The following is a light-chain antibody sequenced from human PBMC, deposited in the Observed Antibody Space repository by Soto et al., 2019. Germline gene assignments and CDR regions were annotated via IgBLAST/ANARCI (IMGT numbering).Light chain of an antibody. CDR1: QSVSSN. CDR2: GAS. CDR3: QQRSIWPWT. Sequence: EIVMTQSPATLSVSPGERATISCRASQSVSSNLAWYQQKPGQAPRLLIYGASTRATGIPARFSGSGSGTEFTLTISSLQSEDFAVFYCQQRSIWPWTFGQGTKVDIK. V-gene: IGKV3-15*01. J-gene: IGKJ1*01.